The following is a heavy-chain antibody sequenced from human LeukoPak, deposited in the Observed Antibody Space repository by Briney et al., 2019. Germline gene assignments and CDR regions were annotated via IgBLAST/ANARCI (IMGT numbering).Heavy chain of an antibody. D-gene: IGHD1-26*01. V-gene: IGHV3-30*02. J-gene: IGHJ4*02. CDR3: AKDLDSGRVFDY. CDR2: IRYDGSNR. Sequence: GGSLRLSCAASGFTFSSYSMNWVRQAPGKGLEWVAYIRYDGSNRYYADSVKGRFTISRDNPKNTLYLQMNSLRAEDTAIYYCAKDLDSGRVFDYWGQGTLVTVSS. CDR1: GFTFSSYS.